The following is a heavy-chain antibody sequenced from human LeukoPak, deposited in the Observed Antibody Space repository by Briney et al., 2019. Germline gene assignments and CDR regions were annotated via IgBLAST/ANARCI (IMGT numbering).Heavy chain of an antibody. D-gene: IGHD2-8*01. V-gene: IGHV3-30*04. J-gene: IGHJ6*03. CDR1: GFTFSSYA. Sequence: GGSLRLSCAASGFTFSSYAMHWVRQAPGKGLEWVTVISYDGSNKYYADSMKGRFTISGDNSKNTLYLQMNSLRAEDTAVYYCARGWSPRPYYYYYMDVWGKGTTVTISS. CDR2: ISYDGSNK. CDR3: ARGWSPRPYYYYYMDV.